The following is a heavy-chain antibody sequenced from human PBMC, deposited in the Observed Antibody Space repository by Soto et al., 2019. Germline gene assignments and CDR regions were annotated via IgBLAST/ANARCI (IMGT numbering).Heavy chain of an antibody. J-gene: IGHJ4*02. CDR1: GFSFRDYF. CDR2: IGPYGNSI. CDR3: ERDDHTYGVY. D-gene: IGHD2-21*01. Sequence: GESLKISCAASGFSFRDYFMSWLRQAPGKGLEWVSYIGPYGNSIYYADSVKGRFTISRDDATKSLHLHMNSLRNDDTAVYYCERDDHTYGVYWGQGTPVTVSS. V-gene: IGHV3-11*01.